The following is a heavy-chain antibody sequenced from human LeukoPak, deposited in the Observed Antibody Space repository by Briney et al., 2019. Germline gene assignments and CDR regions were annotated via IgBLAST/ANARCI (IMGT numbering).Heavy chain of an antibody. CDR2: IYHTGST. Sequence: SETLSLTCGVSGYSNIRGYYWAWIRQPPGKGLEWIGTIYHTGSTYYTPSLGSRVTISVDTSKNEFSLNLSSVTAADTAVYYCARAGRIITSGIDYWGQGALVTVSS. CDR3: ARAGRIITSGIDY. J-gene: IGHJ4*02. D-gene: IGHD3-10*01. CDR1: GYSNIRGYY. V-gene: IGHV4-38-2*01.